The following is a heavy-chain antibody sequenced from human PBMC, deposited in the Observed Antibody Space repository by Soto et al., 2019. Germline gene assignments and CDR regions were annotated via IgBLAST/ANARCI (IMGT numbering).Heavy chain of an antibody. D-gene: IGHD3-22*01. J-gene: IGHJ5*02. CDR3: VRGDFDSRGYYSDWFDP. Sequence: SETLSLTCIVSGDSVSDYSYNWIRQPPGKGLEWIGSIYYSGTTNYNPSLKSRLTISVDTSKNQFSLNLSSVTAADTAIYYCVRGDFDSRGYYSDWFDPWGPGTLVTVSS. CDR1: GDSVSDYS. V-gene: IGHV4-59*02. CDR2: IYYSGTT.